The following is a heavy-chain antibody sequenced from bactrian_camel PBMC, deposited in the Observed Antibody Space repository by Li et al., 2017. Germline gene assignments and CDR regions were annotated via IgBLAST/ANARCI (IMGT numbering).Heavy chain of an antibody. CDR1: AGFTFDDPD. CDR2: LSGDSNT. V-gene: IGHV3S63*01. J-gene: IGHJ7*01. Sequence: HVQLVESGGGSVQTGEGLRLSCTASAGFTFDDPDLGWYRQAPGNECELVATLSGDSNTWFADSVKGRFTISQDSAKNTVHLQMNSLKPEDTAPYFCKTKACPFYNRTFSAEYWGKGTQVTVS.